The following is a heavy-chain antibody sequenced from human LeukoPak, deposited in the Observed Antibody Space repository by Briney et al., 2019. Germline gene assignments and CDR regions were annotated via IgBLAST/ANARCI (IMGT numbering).Heavy chain of an antibody. CDR1: GFTFDDYA. CDR3: AKDLRGHIVVVTATSGVAFDY. J-gene: IGHJ4*02. CDR2: ISWNSGSI. Sequence: GGSLRLSCAASGFTFDDYAMHWVRQAPGKGLEWVSGISWNSGSIGYADSVKGRFTISRDNAKNSLYLQMNSLRAEDTALYYCAKDLRGHIVVVTATSGVAFDYWGQGTLVTVSS. D-gene: IGHD2-21*02. V-gene: IGHV3-9*01.